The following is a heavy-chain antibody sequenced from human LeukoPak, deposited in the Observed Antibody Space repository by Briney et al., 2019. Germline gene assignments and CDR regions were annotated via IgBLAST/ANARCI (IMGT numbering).Heavy chain of an antibody. D-gene: IGHD5-12*01. J-gene: IGHJ4*02. CDR2: IVVGSGNT. CDR3: AADLNGGYDHNY. CDR1: GFTFTSSA. Sequence: TSVKVSCKASGFTFTSSAMQWVRQARGQRLEWIGWIVVGSGNTNYAQKFQERVTITRDMSTSTAYMELSSLRSEDTAVYYCAADLNGGYDHNYWGQGTLVTVSS. V-gene: IGHV1-58*02.